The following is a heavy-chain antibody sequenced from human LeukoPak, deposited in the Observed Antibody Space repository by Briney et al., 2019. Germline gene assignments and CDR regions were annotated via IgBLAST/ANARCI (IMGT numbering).Heavy chain of an antibody. CDR2: IYGGGST. CDR3: ARDDPRCLVPDY. Sequence: GGPLRLSCAASGFTVSSNCMSWVRQAPGKGLEWVSIIYGGGSTYYADSVKGRFTISRDNSKNTLYLQMNSLRVEDTAVYYCARDDPRCLVPDYWGQGTLVTVSS. D-gene: IGHD6-19*01. J-gene: IGHJ4*02. CDR1: GFTVSSNC. V-gene: IGHV3-53*01.